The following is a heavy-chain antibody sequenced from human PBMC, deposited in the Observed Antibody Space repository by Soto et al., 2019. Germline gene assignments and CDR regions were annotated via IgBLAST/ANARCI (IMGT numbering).Heavy chain of an antibody. CDR2: MTDSGDRT. J-gene: IGHJ2*01. CDR1: GFSLGSYA. Sequence: EVQLLDPGGGLVQPGASLILACARSGFSLGSYAMTWGRQVPGQGLEWVSSMTDSGDRTEYAYSVKGPYTMSRDNSANTLFLHMTSLIAGDTVVYSLVNDTSRNRGYMADRGR. CDR3: VNDTSRNRGYMAD. V-gene: IGHV3-23*01. D-gene: IGHD7-27*01.